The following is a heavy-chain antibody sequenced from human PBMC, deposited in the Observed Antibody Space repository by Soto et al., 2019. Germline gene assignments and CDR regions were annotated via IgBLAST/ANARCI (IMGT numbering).Heavy chain of an antibody. CDR2: IYHSGST. V-gene: IGHV4-30-4*01. J-gene: IGHJ4*02. CDR3: ARDPIFYYASSGYGGSYFDY. CDR1: CASVTSDDYY. Sequence: SETLSLTCAVSCASVTSDDYYWSWIRQPPGKGLEWIGYIYHSGSTYYNPSLKSRVSISIDTSQNQFSLKLTSLTAADTAVYYCARDPIFYYASSGYGGSYFDYWGQGSRVTVSS. D-gene: IGHD3-22*01.